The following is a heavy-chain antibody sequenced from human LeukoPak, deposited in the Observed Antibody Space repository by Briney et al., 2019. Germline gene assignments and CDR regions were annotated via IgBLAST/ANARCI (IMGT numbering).Heavy chain of an antibody. J-gene: IGHJ4*02. CDR1: GGSISSSSYY. Sequence: SETLSLTCTVSGGSISSSSYYWGWIRQPPGKGLEWIGSIYYSGSTYYNPSLKSRVTISVDTSKNQFSLKRSSVTAADTAVYYCARVDSSGYHSDYWGQGTLVTVSS. V-gene: IGHV4-39*07. D-gene: IGHD3-22*01. CDR3: ARVDSSGYHSDY. CDR2: IYYSGST.